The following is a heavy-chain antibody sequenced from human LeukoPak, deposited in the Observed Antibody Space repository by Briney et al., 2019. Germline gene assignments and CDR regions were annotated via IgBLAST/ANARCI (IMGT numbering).Heavy chain of an antibody. D-gene: IGHD1-26*01. CDR2: IYASGTT. J-gene: IGHJ4*02. V-gene: IGHV4-4*07. CDR1: GGSISSHY. Sequence: PSETLSLTCTVSGGSISSHYWSWIRQPAGKGLEWIGRIYASGTTNYNPSLKSRVTMSVDTSKNQFSLKLSSVTAADTAVYYCGRDSGSYDLDYWGQGTLVTVSS. CDR3: GRDSGSYDLDY.